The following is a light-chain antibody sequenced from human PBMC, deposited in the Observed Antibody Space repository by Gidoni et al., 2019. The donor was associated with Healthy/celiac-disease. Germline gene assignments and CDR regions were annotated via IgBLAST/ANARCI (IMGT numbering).Light chain of an antibody. J-gene: IGKJ2*04. CDR3: QQRSNWRS. CDR1: QGVSSY. Sequence: EIVLTQSPAPLSLSPGERATLSCRASQGVSSYLAWYQQKPGQAPRLLIYDASNRATGIPARFSGSGSGTDFTLTISSLEPEDFAVYYCQQRSNWRSFCQGTKLEIK. CDR2: DAS. V-gene: IGKV3-11*01.